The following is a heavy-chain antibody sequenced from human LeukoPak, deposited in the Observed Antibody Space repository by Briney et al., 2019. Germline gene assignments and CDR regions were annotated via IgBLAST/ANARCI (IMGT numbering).Heavy chain of an antibody. J-gene: IGHJ4*02. CDR1: GFTFSSYE. D-gene: IGHD1-14*01. V-gene: IGHV3-48*03. Sequence: PGGSLRLSCVASGFTFSSYEMNWARQAPGKGLEWVSYISSSGSTTHYADSAKGRFTISRDNAKNSLYLQMNSLRGEDTAVYYCAAKEGTRSDFDYSGQGTLVTVAS. CDR3: AAKEGTRSDFDY. CDR2: ISSSGSTT.